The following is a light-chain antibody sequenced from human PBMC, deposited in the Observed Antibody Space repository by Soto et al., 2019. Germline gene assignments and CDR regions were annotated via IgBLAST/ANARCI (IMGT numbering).Light chain of an antibody. Sequence: SYELTQPPSVTVARGKTARITCGGNNIGSKSVHWYQQRPGQAPVLVIFYDSDRPSGIPERFSGSNSGNTATLIISRVEAVDEADSYCQVWDGSSDHPGYFFGTGTKLTVL. J-gene: IGLJ1*01. CDR2: YDS. CDR3: QVWDGSSDHPGYF. V-gene: IGLV3-21*04. CDR1: NIGSKS.